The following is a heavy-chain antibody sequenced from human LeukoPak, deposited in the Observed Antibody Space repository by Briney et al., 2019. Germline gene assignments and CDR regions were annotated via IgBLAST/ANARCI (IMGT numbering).Heavy chain of an antibody. J-gene: IGHJ4*02. V-gene: IGHV4-59*01. CDR3: ARGGGYYFDY. Sequence: SETLSLTCTVSGGTISSAYGSWGPQPPGKGLEWIGYIYYSGSTNYNPSLKSRVTISVDTSKNQSSLKLSSVTAADTAVYSCARGGGYYFDYWGQGTLVTVSS. D-gene: IGHD3-16*01. CDR1: GGTISSAY. CDR2: IYYSGST.